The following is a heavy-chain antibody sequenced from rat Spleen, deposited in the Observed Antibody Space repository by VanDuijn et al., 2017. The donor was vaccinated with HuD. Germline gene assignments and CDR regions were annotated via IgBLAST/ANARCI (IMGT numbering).Heavy chain of an antibody. Sequence: EVQLVESGGGLVQPGRSLKLSCAASGFTFSSFAMAWVRQAPKKGLEWVATISSGGSNTYYPDSVRGRFTISRDNAKSTLYLQMNSLRSEDTATYYCTRARFDTLDYWGQGVMVTVSS. CDR1: GFTFSSFA. J-gene: IGHJ2*01. CDR2: ISSGGSNT. D-gene: IGHD2-1*01. V-gene: IGHV5-46*01. CDR3: TRARFDTLDY.